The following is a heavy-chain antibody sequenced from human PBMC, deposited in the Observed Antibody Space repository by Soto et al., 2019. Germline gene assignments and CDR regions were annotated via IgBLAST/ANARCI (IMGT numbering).Heavy chain of an antibody. CDR2: INHSGST. D-gene: IGHD3-9*01. CDR3: ARATYFDWYHRFDH. V-gene: IGHV4-34*01. J-gene: IGHJ5*02. CDR1: GGSFSGDY. Sequence: SETLSLTCAVYGGSFSGDYWSWIRQPPGKGLEWIGEINHSGSTNYNPSLKSRVTISVDTSKNQFSLKLSSVTAADTAVYYCARATYFDWYHRFDHWGQGTLVT.